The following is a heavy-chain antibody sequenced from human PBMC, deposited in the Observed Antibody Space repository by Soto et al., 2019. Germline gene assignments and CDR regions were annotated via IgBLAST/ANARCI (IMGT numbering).Heavy chain of an antibody. Sequence: SETLSLTYTVSGGSISSGGYYWSWIRQHPGKGLEWIGYIYYSGSTYYNPSLKSRVTISVDTSKNQFSLKLSSVTAADTAVYYCARYASCSSTSCYGVDYYYYYGMDVWGQGTTVTVSS. J-gene: IGHJ6*02. CDR1: GGSISSGGYY. CDR2: IYYSGST. D-gene: IGHD2-2*01. CDR3: ARYASCSSTSCYGVDYYYYYGMDV. V-gene: IGHV4-31*03.